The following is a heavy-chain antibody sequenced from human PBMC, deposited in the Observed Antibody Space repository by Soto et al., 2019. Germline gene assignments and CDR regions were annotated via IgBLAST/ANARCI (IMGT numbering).Heavy chain of an antibody. V-gene: IGHV3-48*01. CDR3: AKPRGYYDSSGYPTPDY. Sequence: GGSLRLCCAASGFTFSGYNMNWVRQAPGKGLEWVSYISSSSGTIYYADSVKGRFTISRDNAKNSLYLQMNSLRAEDTAVYYCAKPRGYYDSSGYPTPDYWGQGTLVTVSS. CDR2: ISSSSGTI. CDR1: GFTFSGYN. D-gene: IGHD3-22*01. J-gene: IGHJ4*02.